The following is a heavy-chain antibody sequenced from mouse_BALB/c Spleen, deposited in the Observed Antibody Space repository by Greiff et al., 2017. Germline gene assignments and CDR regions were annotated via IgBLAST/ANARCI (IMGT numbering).Heavy chain of an antibody. CDR3: TRGDEGDYYAMDY. CDR2: IYPSDSYT. J-gene: IGHJ4*01. CDR1: GYTFTSYV. D-gene: IGHD3-3*01. Sequence: QVQLQQSGPELVKPGASVKMSCKASGYTFTSYVMHWVKQKPGQGLEWIGNIYPSDSYTNYNQKFKDKATLTVDKSSSTAYMQLSSPTSEDSAVYYCTRGDEGDYYAMDYWGQGTSVTVSS. V-gene: IGHV1-69*02.